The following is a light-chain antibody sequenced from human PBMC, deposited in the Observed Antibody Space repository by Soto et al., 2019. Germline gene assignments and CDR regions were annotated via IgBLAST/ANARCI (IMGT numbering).Light chain of an antibody. J-gene: IGLJ2*01. CDR2: DVT. Sequence: QSALTQPRSVSGSPGQSVIISCTGTSSDVGGYNYVSWYQQHPGKAPKIMVYDVTKRPSGVPDRFSGSRSGNTASLTISGLQAEDEADYYCCSDAGSYTPVFGGGTKLTVL. V-gene: IGLV2-11*01. CDR1: SSDVGGYNY. CDR3: CSDAGSYTPV.